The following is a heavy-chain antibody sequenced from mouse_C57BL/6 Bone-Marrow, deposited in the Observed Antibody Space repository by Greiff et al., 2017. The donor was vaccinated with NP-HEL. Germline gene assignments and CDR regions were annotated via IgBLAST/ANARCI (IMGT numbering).Heavy chain of an antibody. V-gene: IGHV1-69*01. CDR1: GYTFTSYW. D-gene: IGHD2-4*01. CDR2: IDPSDSYT. J-gene: IGHJ4*01. Sequence: QVQLQQPGAELVMPGASVKLSCKASGYTFTSYWMHWVKQRPGQGLEWIGGIDPSDSYTNYNQKFKGKSTLTVDKSSSTAYMQLSSLTSEDSAVYYCARLHYDYPYYAMDYWGQGTSVTVSS. CDR3: ARLHYDYPYYAMDY.